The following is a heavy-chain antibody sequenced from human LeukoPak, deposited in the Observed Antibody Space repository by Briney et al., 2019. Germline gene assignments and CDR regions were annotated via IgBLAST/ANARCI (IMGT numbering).Heavy chain of an antibody. D-gene: IGHD6-13*01. CDR1: GGSISSYY. J-gene: IGHJ4*02. CDR3: ARVPYSSSWYAPSAFDY. Sequence: PSETLSLTCTVSGGSISSYYWSWIRQPPGKGLEWIGEINHSGSTNYNPPLKSRVTISVDTSKNQFSLKLSSVTAADTAVYYCARVPYSSSWYAPSAFDYWGQGTLVTVSS. CDR2: INHSGST. V-gene: IGHV4-34*01.